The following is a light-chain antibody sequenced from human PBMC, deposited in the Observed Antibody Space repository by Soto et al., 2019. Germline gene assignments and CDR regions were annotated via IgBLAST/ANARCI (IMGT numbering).Light chain of an antibody. CDR2: DVS. J-gene: IGLJ1*01. V-gene: IGLV2-11*01. Sequence: QSALTQPRSVSGSPGQSVTISCTGTSSDVGGYNYVSWYQQHPGKAPKLMIYDVSKRPSGVPDRFSGSKSGNTASLTISGLQAEDEADHYCCSYAGSYTGVFGTGTKLTVL. CDR1: SSDVGGYNY. CDR3: CSYAGSYTGV.